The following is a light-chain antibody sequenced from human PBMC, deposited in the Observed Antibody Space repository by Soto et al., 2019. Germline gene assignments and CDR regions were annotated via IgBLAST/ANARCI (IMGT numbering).Light chain of an antibody. Sequence: DFQLTHSPSFLSASVADRVTITCRASQGISSYLAWYQQKPGKAPKLLIYAASTLQSGVPSRFSGSGSGTEFTLTISSLQPEDFATYYCQQLVTFGQGTKVEIK. CDR1: QGISSY. V-gene: IGKV1-9*01. CDR3: QQLVT. CDR2: AAS. J-gene: IGKJ1*01.